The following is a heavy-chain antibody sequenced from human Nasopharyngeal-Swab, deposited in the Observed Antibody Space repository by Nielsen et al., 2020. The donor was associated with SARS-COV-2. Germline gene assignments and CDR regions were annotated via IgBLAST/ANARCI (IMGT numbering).Heavy chain of an antibody. CDR3: ARDSYVGATTDYYYYYMDV. D-gene: IGHD1-26*01. Sequence: VRQAPGKGLEWVANIKQDGSEKYYVDSVKGRFTISRDNAENSLYLQMNSLRAEDTAVYYCARDSYVGATTDYYYYYMDVWGKGTTVTVSS. CDR2: IKQDGSEK. V-gene: IGHV3-7*01. J-gene: IGHJ6*03.